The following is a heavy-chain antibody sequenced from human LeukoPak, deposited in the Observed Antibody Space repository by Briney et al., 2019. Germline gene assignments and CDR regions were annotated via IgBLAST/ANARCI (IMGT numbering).Heavy chain of an antibody. CDR3: AREAAGRYGMDV. J-gene: IGHJ6*02. CDR2: INHSGST. V-gene: IGHV4-34*01. CDR1: GGSFSGYY. Sequence: SETPSLTCAVYGGSFSGYYWSWIRQPPGKGLEWIGEINHSGSTNYNPSLKSRVTISVDTSKNQFSLKLSSVTAADTAVYYCAREAAGRYGMDVWGQGTTVTVSS. D-gene: IGHD6-13*01.